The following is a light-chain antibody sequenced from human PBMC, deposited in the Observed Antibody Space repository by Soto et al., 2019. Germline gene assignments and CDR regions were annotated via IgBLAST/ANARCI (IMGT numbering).Light chain of an antibody. Sequence: QSVLTQPASVSGSPGQSITISCTGTSSDVGGYNYVSWYQQHPGKAPKLMIHDVSNRPSGVSNRFSGSKSGNTASLTISGLQAEDEADYYCSSYTSSSTRVVFGGGTKVTVL. CDR3: SSYTSSSTRVV. CDR1: SSDVGGYNY. V-gene: IGLV2-14*01. J-gene: IGLJ2*01. CDR2: DVS.